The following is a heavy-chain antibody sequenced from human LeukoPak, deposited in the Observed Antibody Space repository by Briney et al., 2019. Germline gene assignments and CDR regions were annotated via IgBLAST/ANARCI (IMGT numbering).Heavy chain of an antibody. CDR3: ARAAAGRDAFDI. J-gene: IGHJ3*02. V-gene: IGHV1-18*04. CDR2: ISAYNGNT. CDR1: GYTFTGYY. D-gene: IGHD6-13*01. Sequence: ASVKVSCKASGYTFTGYYMHWVRQAPGQGLEWMGWISAYNGNTNYAQKLQGRVTITTDTSTSTAYMELRSLRSDDTAVYYCARAAAGRDAFDIWGQGTMVTVSS.